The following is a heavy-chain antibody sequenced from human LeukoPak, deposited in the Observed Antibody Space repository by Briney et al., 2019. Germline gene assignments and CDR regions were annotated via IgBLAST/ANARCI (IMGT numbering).Heavy chain of an antibody. CDR2: IKQDGSET. CDR3: ARDLSGPSFY. J-gene: IGHJ4*02. Sequence: GGSLRLSCVAAGFTLSNYWMGWVRQAPGKGRGWVVNIKQDGSETFSVDSVKGRFTISRDNDKNSLYLQMNGLRAEDTAVYYCARDLSGPSFYWGQGPLVTVSS. D-gene: IGHD2-15*01. V-gene: IGHV3-7*01. CDR1: GFTLSNYW.